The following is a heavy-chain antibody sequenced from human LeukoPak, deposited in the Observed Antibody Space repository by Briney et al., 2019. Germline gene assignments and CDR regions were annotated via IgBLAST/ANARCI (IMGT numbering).Heavy chain of an antibody. CDR2: INHSGST. J-gene: IGHJ4*02. CDR3: ARERTVDTAMVGFDY. D-gene: IGHD5-18*01. CDR1: GGSFSGYY. Sequence: SETLSLTCAVYGGSFSGYYWSWIRQPPGKGLEWIGEINHSGSTNYNPSLKSRVTISVDTSKNQFSLKLSSVTAADTAVYYCARERTVDTAMVGFDYWGQGTLVTVSS. V-gene: IGHV4-34*01.